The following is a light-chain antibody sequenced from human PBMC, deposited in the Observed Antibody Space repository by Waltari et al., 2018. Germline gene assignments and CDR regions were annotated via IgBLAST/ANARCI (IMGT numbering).Light chain of an antibody. Sequence: QSALTQPASVSGSPGQSITISCTGTSSDVGGYNYVSWYQQHPGKAPKLMIYDVSNRPSGGSNRVSGSKSGNTASLTISGLQAEDEADYYCSSYTSSSTWVFGGGTKLTVL. V-gene: IGLV2-14*01. CDR3: SSYTSSSTWV. CDR1: SSDVGGYNY. CDR2: DVS. J-gene: IGLJ3*02.